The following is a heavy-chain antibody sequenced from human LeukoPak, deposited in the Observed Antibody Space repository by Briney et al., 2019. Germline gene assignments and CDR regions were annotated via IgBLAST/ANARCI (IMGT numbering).Heavy chain of an antibody. V-gene: IGHV3-30-3*01. Sequence: GGSLRLSCAASGFNFSNYAMHWVRQAPGKGLEWVTGISYDGSNKFYADSVKGRFTISRDNSRNTLYLQMNSLRREDTAVYYGAIGGGGGPSPPAMVPYRLTPIDYWGQGTLVTVSS. CDR3: AIGGGGGPSPPAMVPYRLTPIDY. D-gene: IGHD2-2*01. CDR2: ISYDGSNK. CDR1: GFNFSNYA. J-gene: IGHJ4*02.